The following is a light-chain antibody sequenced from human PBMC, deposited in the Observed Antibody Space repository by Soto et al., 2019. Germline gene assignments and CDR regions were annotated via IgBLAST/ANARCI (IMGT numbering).Light chain of an antibody. CDR3: SSYTSVTTLDV. CDR1: STDIGDYNY. Sequence: QSLLTQPASVSGSPGQSITISCTGTSTDIGDYNYVSWFQQHPGKAPKLLIYEVTTRPSGVSNRFSGSKSGNTASLTISGLQAEDEADYYCSSYTSVTTLDVFGTGTKLTVL. V-gene: IGLV2-14*01. CDR2: EVT. J-gene: IGLJ1*01.